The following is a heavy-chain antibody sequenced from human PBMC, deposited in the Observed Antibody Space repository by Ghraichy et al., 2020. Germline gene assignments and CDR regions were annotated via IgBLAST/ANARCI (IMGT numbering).Heavy chain of an antibody. CDR2: IQSHGSDK. Sequence: GGSLRLSCAASGFTFSTYHMHWVRQAPGKGLEWVAFIQSHGSDKWFADSVKGRFTVSRDNSKNTVYLEMNSLRPEDTAVYYCAKDSDSWGYYFDYWGLGTLVTVSS. V-gene: IGHV3-30*02. J-gene: IGHJ4*02. CDR1: GFTFSTYH. CDR3: AKDSDSWGYYFDY. D-gene: IGHD3-16*01.